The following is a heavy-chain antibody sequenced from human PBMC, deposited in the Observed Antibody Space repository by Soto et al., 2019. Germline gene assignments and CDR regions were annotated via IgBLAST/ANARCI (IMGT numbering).Heavy chain of an antibody. V-gene: IGHV1-69*01. CDR2: IIPFLSAT. J-gene: IGHJ6*02. CDR3: ARGEDDYGDFGSMDV. CDR1: GGHFDRLA. D-gene: IGHD4-17*01. Sequence: QVQLVQSGAEVKKPGSSVKVSCRASGGHFDRLALSWLRQAHGQGLEWMGGIIPFLSATTYAHKFQGRVTSTADESASTLYLEVRSLTSDDTAVYYCARGEDDYGDFGSMDVWGQGTSVTVSS.